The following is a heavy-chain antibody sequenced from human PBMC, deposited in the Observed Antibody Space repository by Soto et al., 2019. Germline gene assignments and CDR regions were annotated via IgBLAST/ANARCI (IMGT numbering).Heavy chain of an antibody. CDR2: ISYDGSNE. J-gene: IGHJ4*02. D-gene: IGHD1-26*01. V-gene: IGHV3-30-3*01. Sequence: GGSLRLSCAASGFTFNTYAMHWVRQAPGKGLEWVAVISYDGSNEYYADSVKGRFTISRDNSKNTLHLQMNSLRAEDTAVYYCASDWDNYFDYWGQGTLVTVSS. CDR1: GFTFNTYA. CDR3: ASDWDNYFDY.